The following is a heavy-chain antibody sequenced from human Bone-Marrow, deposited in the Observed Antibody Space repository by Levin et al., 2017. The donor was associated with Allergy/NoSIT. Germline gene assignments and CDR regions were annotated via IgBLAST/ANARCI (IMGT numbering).Heavy chain of an antibody. V-gene: IGHV3-33*01. CDR2: IWYDGGTI. Sequence: PGGSLRLSCAASGFDFSYYGMHWVRQAPGKGLEWVAVIWYDGGTIYYRDSVKGRFTISRDNSKNTLYLQMSSLRAEDTAVYYCARSTSGYDSWGPGTLVTVSS. CDR3: ARSTSGYDS. D-gene: IGHD1-26*01. J-gene: IGHJ4*02. CDR1: GFDFSYYG.